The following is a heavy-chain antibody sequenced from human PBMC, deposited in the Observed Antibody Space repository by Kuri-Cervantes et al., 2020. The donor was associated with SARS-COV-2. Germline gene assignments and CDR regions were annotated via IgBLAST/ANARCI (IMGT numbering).Heavy chain of an antibody. J-gene: IGHJ5*02. CDR3: ARHTLWFGELLYNWFDP. D-gene: IGHD3-10*01. CDR2: MNPNSGNT. Sequence: ASVKVSCKASGYTFTSYDINWVRQATGQGLEWMGWMNPNSGNTGYAQKFQGRVTMTRNTSISTAYMELSSLRSEDTAVYYCARHTLWFGELLYNWFDPWGQGTLVTVSS. CDR1: GYTFTSYD. V-gene: IGHV1-8*01.